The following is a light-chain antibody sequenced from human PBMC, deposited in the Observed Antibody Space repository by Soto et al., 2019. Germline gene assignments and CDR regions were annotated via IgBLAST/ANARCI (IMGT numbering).Light chain of an antibody. V-gene: IGLV1-51*01. CDR2: DSN. CDR3: GAWDDSLRLYV. Sequence: QSVLTQPPSASGTPGQRVTISCSGSSSNIGSNYVYWYQQLPGEAPKLLIYDSNKRPSGIPERFSASRSGTSATLGITGLQTGDEADYYCGAWDDSLRLYVFGPGTKLTVL. CDR1: SSNIGSNY. J-gene: IGLJ1*01.